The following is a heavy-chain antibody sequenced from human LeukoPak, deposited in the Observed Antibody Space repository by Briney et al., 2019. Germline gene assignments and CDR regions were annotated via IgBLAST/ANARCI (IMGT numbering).Heavy chain of an antibody. J-gene: IGHJ4*02. V-gene: IGHV1-2*02. D-gene: IGHD2-2*01. CDR3: VRDRTKYCSSTSCPLDY. CDR1: GYSFTGYY. CDR2: INPYSGGT. Sequence: ASGKVSCKASGYSFTGYYMHWVRQAPGQGLEWMGWINPYSGGTNYAQKFQGRVTMTRDTSISTAYMELSRLRSDDTAVYYCVRDRTKYCSSTSCPLDYWGQGTLVTVSS.